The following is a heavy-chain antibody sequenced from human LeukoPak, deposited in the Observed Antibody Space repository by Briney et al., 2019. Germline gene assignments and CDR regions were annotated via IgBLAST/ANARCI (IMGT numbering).Heavy chain of an antibody. Sequence: GGSLRLSCAASGFTFSSYEMNWVRQAPGKGLEWVSYISSSSSTIYYADSVKGRFTISRDNAKNSLYLQMNSLRAEDTAVYYCATGNLGVSFDPWGQGTLVTVSS. J-gene: IGHJ5*02. D-gene: IGHD2-8*01. CDR2: ISSSSSTI. V-gene: IGHV3-48*01. CDR3: ATGNLGVSFDP. CDR1: GFTFSSYE.